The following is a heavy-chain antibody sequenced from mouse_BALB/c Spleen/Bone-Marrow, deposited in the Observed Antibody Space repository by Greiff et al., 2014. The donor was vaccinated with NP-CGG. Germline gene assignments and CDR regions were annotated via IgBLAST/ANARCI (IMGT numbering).Heavy chain of an antibody. Sequence: QVQLQQSGPGLVKPGASVRISCKASGYTFTSYYIHWVKQRPGQGLEWIGWIYPGNVNTKYNEKFKGKATLTADKSSSTAYMQHSSLTSEDSAVYFCARDTMDYWGQGTSVTVSS. J-gene: IGHJ4*01. CDR3: ARDTMDY. CDR1: GYTFTSYY. V-gene: IGHV1S56*01. CDR2: IYPGNVNT.